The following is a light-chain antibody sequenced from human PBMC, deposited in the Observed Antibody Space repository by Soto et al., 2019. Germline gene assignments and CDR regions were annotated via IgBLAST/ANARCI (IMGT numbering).Light chain of an antibody. Sequence: QSALTQPASVSGSPGQSIAISCTGSSSDVGIYNYVSWYQQHPGKVPKLIIYEVTNRPSGVSNRFSGSKSGNTASLTISGLQAEDEADYYCSSYKTSSTRVFGTGPKVTVL. CDR1: SSDVGIYNY. CDR3: SSYKTSSTRV. V-gene: IGLV2-14*01. J-gene: IGLJ1*01. CDR2: EVT.